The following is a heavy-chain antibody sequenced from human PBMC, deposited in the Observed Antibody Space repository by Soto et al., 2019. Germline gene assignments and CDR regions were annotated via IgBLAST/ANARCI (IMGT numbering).Heavy chain of an antibody. CDR1: GGSISSSSYY. V-gene: IGHV4-39*01. Sequence: QLQLQESGPGLVKPSETLSLTCTVSGGSISSSSYYWGWIRQPPGKGLEWIGSIYYSGSTYNNPTLKSRVTMSVATSKNHFSLKLSSVTAADTAVYYCARHVIAARPGYFDYWGQGTLVTVSS. D-gene: IGHD6-6*01. CDR2: IYYSGST. J-gene: IGHJ4*02. CDR3: ARHVIAARPGYFDY.